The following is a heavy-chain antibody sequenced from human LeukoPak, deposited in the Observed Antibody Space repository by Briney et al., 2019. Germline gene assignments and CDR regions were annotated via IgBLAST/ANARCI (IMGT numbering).Heavy chain of an antibody. CDR3: ARDITSTSYYDY. CDR1: GFAVSTTY. D-gene: IGHD2-2*01. Sequence: GGSLRLSCAASGFAVSTTYMSWVRQAPGKGLEWVSVIYTSGSTYYADSVKGRCTLSRDNSKNTVYLQMYSLRAEDTAVYYCARDITSTSYYDYWGQGTLVTVSS. V-gene: IGHV3-53*01. J-gene: IGHJ4*02. CDR2: IYTSGST.